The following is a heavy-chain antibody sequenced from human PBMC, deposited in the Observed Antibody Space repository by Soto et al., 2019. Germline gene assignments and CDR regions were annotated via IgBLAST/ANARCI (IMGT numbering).Heavy chain of an antibody. J-gene: IGHJ5*02. CDR3: ARGGGCCSSTSCYPGFDP. Sequence: SETLSLTCAVSGGSISSGGYSWSWIRQPPGKGLEWIGYIYHSGSTYYNPSLKSRVTISVDRSKNQFSLKLSSVTAADTAVYYCARGGGCCSSTSCYPGFDPWGQGTLVTVSS. CDR1: GGSISSGGYS. V-gene: IGHV4-30-2*01. D-gene: IGHD2-2*03. CDR2: IYHSGST.